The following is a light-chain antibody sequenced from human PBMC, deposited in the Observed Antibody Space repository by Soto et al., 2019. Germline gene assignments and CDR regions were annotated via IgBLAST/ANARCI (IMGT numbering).Light chain of an antibody. J-gene: IGKJ5*01. V-gene: IGKV3D-11*03. CDR3: QQRSNWPIT. Sequence: IVMTQFPSTLSVSPGETATLSCRASQGICDTLAWYQHKPGQTPRLLIYDTSTRATGFPDRFSGSGSGTDFTLTIIRLEPEDFAVYYCQQRSNWPITFGQGTRLEIK. CDR2: DTS. CDR1: QGICDT.